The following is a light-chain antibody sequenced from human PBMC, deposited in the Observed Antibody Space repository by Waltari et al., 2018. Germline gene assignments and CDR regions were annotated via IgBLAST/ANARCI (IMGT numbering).Light chain of an antibody. CDR2: GAS. Sequence: DIVMTQSPDALAVSLGERAAINCKSSQSVVFNSNNKNYIAWYQKKPGQPPKLLIYGASTRDAGVPDRFSGSGSETDFTLTISSLQPEDVAVIYCQQYHSVPFTFGGGTKVEIQ. CDR1: QSVVFNSNNKNY. CDR3: QQYHSVPFT. J-gene: IGKJ4*01. V-gene: IGKV4-1*01.